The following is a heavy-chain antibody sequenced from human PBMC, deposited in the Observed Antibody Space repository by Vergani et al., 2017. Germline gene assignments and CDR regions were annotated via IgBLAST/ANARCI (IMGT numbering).Heavy chain of an antibody. V-gene: IGHV4-59*02. CDR3: AGDTHSWQRADR. D-gene: IGHD6-13*01. Sequence: QAQLQESGPGLVMPSETLSLTCYVFGVSVTDYNCNWIRQAPGKGLEWIGSLSTTGGATHASHNPSLKSRVSISVDTSKSQFSLGLTSVTAADSAIYYCAGDTHSWQRADRWGQGLLVSVSS. J-gene: IGHJ5*02. CDR1: GVSVTDYN. CDR2: LSTTGGA.